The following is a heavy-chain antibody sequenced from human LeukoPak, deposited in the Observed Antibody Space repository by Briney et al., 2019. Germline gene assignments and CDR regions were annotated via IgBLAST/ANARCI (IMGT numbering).Heavy chain of an antibody. J-gene: IGHJ4*02. V-gene: IGHV3-7*01. CDR1: GLTFTNYW. CDR3: AGTSIVPNRGELFDY. CDR2: IKQDGSEK. D-gene: IGHD7-27*01. Sequence: GGSLRLFCAASGLTFTNYWMTWVRQAPGKGLEWVANIKQDGSEKYYVDSVKGRFTISRDNAKNSLYLQMNSLRAEDTAVYYCAGTSIVPNRGELFDYWGQGTLVTVSS.